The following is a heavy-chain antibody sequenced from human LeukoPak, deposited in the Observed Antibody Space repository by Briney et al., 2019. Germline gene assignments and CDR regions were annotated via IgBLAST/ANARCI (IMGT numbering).Heavy chain of an antibody. CDR1: GGSISDYY. J-gene: IGHJ4*02. D-gene: IGHD3-10*01. V-gene: IGHV4-59*01. Sequence: SETLSLTCTVSGGSISDYYWSWIRQPPGKGLEWIGYIHYSGSTNYNPSLKSRVTISVDTSKNHFSLKLSSMSAADTAVYYCARAAYASGGYLFDYWGQGALVTVSS. CDR2: IHYSGST. CDR3: ARAAYASGGYLFDY.